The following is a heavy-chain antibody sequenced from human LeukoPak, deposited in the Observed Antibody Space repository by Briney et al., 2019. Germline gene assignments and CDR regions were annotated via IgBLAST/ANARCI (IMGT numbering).Heavy chain of an antibody. D-gene: IGHD6-6*01. Sequence: PGGSLRLSCAASGFTFDDYAMHWVRQAPGKGLEWVSGISWNSGSIGYADSVKGRFTISRDNAKNSPYLQMNSLRAEDTALYYCAKDDSSSSLDYWGQGTLVTVSS. CDR1: GFTFDDYA. J-gene: IGHJ4*02. CDR3: AKDDSSSSLDY. CDR2: ISWNSGSI. V-gene: IGHV3-9*01.